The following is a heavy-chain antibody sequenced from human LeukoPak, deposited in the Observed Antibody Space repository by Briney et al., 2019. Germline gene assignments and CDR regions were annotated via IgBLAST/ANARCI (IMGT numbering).Heavy chain of an antibody. CDR2: MYYSGTT. CDR1: GDSVSRSNYY. Sequence: PSETLSLTCTVSGDSVSRSNYYWGWIRQPPGKGLEWIGAMYYSGTTYYNPSLKSRVAISADTSKNQFSLKLTSVTAADTAVYYCARHAPPGPSIAARIDCWGQGTLVTVSS. CDR3: ARHAPPGPSIAARIDC. D-gene: IGHD6-6*01. J-gene: IGHJ4*02. V-gene: IGHV4-39*01.